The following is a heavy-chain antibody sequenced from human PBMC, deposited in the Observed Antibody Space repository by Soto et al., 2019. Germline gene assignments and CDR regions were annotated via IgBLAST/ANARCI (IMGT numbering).Heavy chain of an antibody. J-gene: IGHJ5*02. Sequence: ASATRSFKPARNTFSNSGISFVRLDPGQPLEWLGWISLYSDGTNYAQKFQGRVSMTTDTSTTTAYMELRSLRSDDTAVYYCARAVPGTEGWFGPWGQGTV. CDR1: RNTFSNSG. CDR2: ISLYSDGT. V-gene: IGHV1-18*01. CDR3: ARAVPGTEGWFGP. D-gene: IGHD2-2*01.